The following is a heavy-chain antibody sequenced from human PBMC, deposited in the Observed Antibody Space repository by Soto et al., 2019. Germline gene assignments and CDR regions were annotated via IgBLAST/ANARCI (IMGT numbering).Heavy chain of an antibody. CDR3: ARVDTLLGVDTYYLDY. CDR2: IYYSGST. J-gene: IGHJ4*02. CDR1: VGSVSSGRYY. V-gene: IGHV4-31*03. D-gene: IGHD3-3*01. Sequence: SHALSSTFTVCVGSVSSGRYYWCWIHKHPGKGLEWIGYIYYSGSTYYNPSLKSRVTISVDTSKNQFSLKLSSVTAADTAVYYCARVDTLLGVDTYYLDYWGQGTLVTVSS.